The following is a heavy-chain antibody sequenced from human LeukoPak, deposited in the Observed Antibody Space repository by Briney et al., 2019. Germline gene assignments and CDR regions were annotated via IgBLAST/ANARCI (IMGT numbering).Heavy chain of an antibody. J-gene: IGHJ4*02. Sequence: PGRSLRLSCAASGFTFSSYAMHWVRQAPGKGLEWVAVISYDGSNKYYADSVKGRFTISRDNSKNTLYLQMNSLRAEDTAVYYCAKGAGGYFDYWGQGTLVTVSS. CDR1: GFTFSSYA. CDR2: ISYDGSNK. D-gene: IGHD1-14*01. CDR3: AKGAGGYFDY. V-gene: IGHV3-30-3*01.